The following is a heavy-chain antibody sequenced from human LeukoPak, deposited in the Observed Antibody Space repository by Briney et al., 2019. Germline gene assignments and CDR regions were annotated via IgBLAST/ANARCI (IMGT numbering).Heavy chain of an antibody. D-gene: IGHD2-2*03. J-gene: IGHJ5*01. CDR3: ARDRGYCRSTSCYSYWFDS. Sequence: GGSLRLSCAASGFTFSSYGMSWVRQAPGKGLEWVSFISSSGGTIYYADSVKGRFTISRDNADNSLYLQMNSLRGEDTAVYYCARDRGYCRSTSCYSYWFDSWGQGTLVTVSS. V-gene: IGHV3-48*04. CDR2: ISSSGGTI. CDR1: GFTFSSYG.